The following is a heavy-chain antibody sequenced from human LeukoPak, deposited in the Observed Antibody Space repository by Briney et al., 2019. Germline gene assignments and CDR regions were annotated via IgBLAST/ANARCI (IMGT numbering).Heavy chain of an antibody. D-gene: IGHD3-9*01. CDR1: GYTLTELS. CDR3: ATLPRDYDILTGFDC. Sequence: ASVKVSCKVSGYTLTELSMHWVRQAPGEGLEWMGGFDPEDGETIYAQKFQGRVTMTEDTSTDTAYMELSSLRSEDTAVYYCATLPRDYDILTGFDCWGQGTLVTVSS. J-gene: IGHJ4*02. V-gene: IGHV1-24*01. CDR2: FDPEDGET.